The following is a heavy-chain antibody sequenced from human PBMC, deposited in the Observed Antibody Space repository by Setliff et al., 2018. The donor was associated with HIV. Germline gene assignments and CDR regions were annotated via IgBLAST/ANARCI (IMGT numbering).Heavy chain of an antibody. Sequence: KSSETLYLTCTVSGGSISSGSYYWSWIRQPQGKGLEWIGSIYYSGSTYYNPSLKSRVTISVDTSKNQFSLKLSSVTAAHTAVYYCATYADRESNKFDPWGQGILVTVSS. CDR2: IYYSGST. J-gene: IGHJ5*02. D-gene: IGHD3-10*01. V-gene: IGHV4-39*01. CDR1: GGSISSGSYY. CDR3: ATYADRESNKFDP.